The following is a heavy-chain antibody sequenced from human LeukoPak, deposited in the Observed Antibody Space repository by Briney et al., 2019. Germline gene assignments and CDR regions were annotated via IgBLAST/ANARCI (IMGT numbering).Heavy chain of an antibody. CDR1: GGTFSSYA. CDR3: ARSREEERLRFLEWSTPATDAFDI. V-gene: IGHV1-69*13. Sequence: SVKVSCKASGGTFSSYAISWVRQAPGQGLEWMGGIIPIFGTANYAQKFQGRVTITADESTSTAYMELSSLRSEDTAVYYCARSREEERLRFLEWSTPATDAFDIWGQGTMVTVSS. D-gene: IGHD3-3*01. CDR2: IIPIFGTA. J-gene: IGHJ3*02.